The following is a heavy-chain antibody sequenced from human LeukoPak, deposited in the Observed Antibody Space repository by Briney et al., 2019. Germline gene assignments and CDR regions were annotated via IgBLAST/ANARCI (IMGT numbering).Heavy chain of an antibody. CDR2: INGGDGNT. V-gene: IGHV1-3*01. CDR1: GYTFIHYA. D-gene: IGHD3-10*01. J-gene: IGHJ4*02. Sequence: ASVAVSCKASGYTFIHYAVHWVRQAPGQRLEWMGWINGGDGNTEYSQKFQDRITITRDTSAGTTYTELNSLSSEDTAFYFCARAGTAIDYWGQGTLVTVSS. CDR3: ARAGTAIDY.